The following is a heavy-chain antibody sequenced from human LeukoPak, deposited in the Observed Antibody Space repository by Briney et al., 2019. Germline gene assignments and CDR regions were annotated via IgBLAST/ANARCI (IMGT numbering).Heavy chain of an antibody. D-gene: IGHD3-3*01. CDR3: ASTYYDFWSGHDY. Sequence: GGSLRLSCAASGFTFSSYGMHWVRQAPGKGLEWVAFIRYDGSNKYYADSVKGRFTISRDNSKNTLYLQMNSLRAEDTAVYYCASTYYDFWSGHDYWGQGTLVTVSS. CDR1: GFTFSSYG. CDR2: IRYDGSNK. V-gene: IGHV3-30*02. J-gene: IGHJ4*02.